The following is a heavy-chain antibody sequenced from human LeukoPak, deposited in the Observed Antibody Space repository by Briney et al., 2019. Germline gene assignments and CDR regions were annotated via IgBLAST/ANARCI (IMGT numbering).Heavy chain of an antibody. J-gene: IGHJ5*02. D-gene: IGHD4-17*01. CDR1: GFTFSSYW. CDR3: ASRNPTTVTKNNWFDP. V-gene: IGHV3-7*02. CDR2: IKQDGSEK. Sequence: GGSLRLSCAASGFTFSSYWMSWVRQAPGKGLEWVANIKQDGSEKYYVDSVKGRFTISRDNAKNSLYLQMNSLRAGDTAVYYCASRNPTTVTKNNWFDPWGQGTLVTVSS.